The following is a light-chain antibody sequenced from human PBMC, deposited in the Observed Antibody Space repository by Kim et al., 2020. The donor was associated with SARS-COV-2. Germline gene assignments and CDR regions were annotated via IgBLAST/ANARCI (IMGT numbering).Light chain of an antibody. CDR1: QSISSW. CDR2: DAS. Sequence: DIQMTQSPSTLSASVGDRVTITCRASQSISSWLAWYQQKPGKAPKLLIYDASSLESGVPSRFSGSGSGTEFTLTISSLQPDDFATYLSGLGPGPKVDIQ. CDR3: G. J-gene: IGKJ3*01. V-gene: IGKV1-5*01.